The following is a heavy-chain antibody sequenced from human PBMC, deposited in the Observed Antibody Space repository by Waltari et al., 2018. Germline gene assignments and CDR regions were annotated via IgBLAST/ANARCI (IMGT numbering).Heavy chain of an antibody. CDR3: ARGPNTGSFDY. Sequence: QVQLVQSGAEGKKPGASVKVSCKPSGYTFTAYWKPGMRRAPGQGLEWVGWINPTSGDTKSAQKFQGRVTMTRDTSISTVYMELNWLTSDDTAVYYCARGPNTGSFDYWGQGTLITVSS. D-gene: IGHD1-26*01. V-gene: IGHV1-2*02. J-gene: IGHJ4*02. CDR2: INPTSGDT. CDR1: GYTFTAYW.